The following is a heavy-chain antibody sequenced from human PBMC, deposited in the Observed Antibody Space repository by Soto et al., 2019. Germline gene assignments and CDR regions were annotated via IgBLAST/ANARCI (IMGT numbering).Heavy chain of an antibody. CDR2: IYSGGST. Sequence: VQLVESGGGLVQPGGSLRLSCAASGFTVSSNYMSWVRQAPGKGLEWVSVIYSGGSTYYADSVKGRFTISRDNSKNTLYLPMNSLRAEDTAVYYCARDRIAVAGNPEYFQHWGQGTLVTVSS. J-gene: IGHJ1*01. V-gene: IGHV3-66*01. D-gene: IGHD6-19*01. CDR1: GFTVSSNY. CDR3: ARDRIAVAGNPEYFQH.